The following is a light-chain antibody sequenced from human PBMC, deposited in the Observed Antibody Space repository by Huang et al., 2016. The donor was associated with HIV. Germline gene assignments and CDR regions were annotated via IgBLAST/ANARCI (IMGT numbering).Light chain of an antibody. CDR1: QSVSDF. J-gene: IGKJ4*01. CDR2: GAS. CDR3: QQRSKWPLT. V-gene: IGKV3-11*01. Sequence: EIVLTQSPATLSLSPGQRLTLPCRASQSVSDFLAWYQQKPGQAPRPLIYGASTRATGIPARFSGSGAGTDFTLTISSLEPEDFAVYYCQQRSKWPLTFGGGTKVESK.